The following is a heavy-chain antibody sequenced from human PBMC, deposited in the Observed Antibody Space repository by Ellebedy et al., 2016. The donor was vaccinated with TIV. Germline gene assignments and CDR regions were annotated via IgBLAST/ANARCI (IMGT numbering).Heavy chain of an antibody. CDR1: GFASDDYD. CDR2: FPWNGDNI. V-gene: IGHV3-9*02. CDR3: AKDVAPAKHLGAFDV. Sequence: PGGSLRLSCAASGFASDDYDMHWVRQAPGKGREWVSGFPWNGDNIAYADSVKGRFTISRDNAKNSLYLQLDSLRAEDTALYYCAKDVAPAKHLGAFDVWGQGTMVTVSS. J-gene: IGHJ3*01. D-gene: IGHD2-2*01.